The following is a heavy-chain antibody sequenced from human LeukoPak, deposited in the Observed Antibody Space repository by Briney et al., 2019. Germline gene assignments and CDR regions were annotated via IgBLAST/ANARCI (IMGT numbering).Heavy chain of an antibody. CDR1: GFTFSSYA. J-gene: IGHJ4*02. V-gene: IGHV3-21*05. Sequence: GGSLRLSCAASGFTFSSYAMSWVRQAPGEGLEWVSYISSGGTSIDTAASVKGRFTNSRDNAKDSLYLQMNNLRAEDTAVYYCASARLYSSGWYCYFDFWGRGTLVTVSS. CDR3: ASARLYSSGWYCYFDF. D-gene: IGHD6-13*01. CDR2: ISSGGTSI.